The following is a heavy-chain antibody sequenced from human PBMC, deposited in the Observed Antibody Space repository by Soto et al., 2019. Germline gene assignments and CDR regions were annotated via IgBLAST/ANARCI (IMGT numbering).Heavy chain of an antibody. Sequence: ASVKVSCKASGYTFTSYGISWVRQAPGQGLEWMGWISAYNGNTNYAQKLQGRVTMTTDTSTSTAYMELRSLRSDDTAVYYCARYYNWIHYYYYGMDVWGQGTTATVYS. CDR1: GYTFTSYG. V-gene: IGHV1-18*04. CDR3: ARYYNWIHYYYYGMDV. CDR2: ISAYNGNT. D-gene: IGHD3-10*01. J-gene: IGHJ6*02.